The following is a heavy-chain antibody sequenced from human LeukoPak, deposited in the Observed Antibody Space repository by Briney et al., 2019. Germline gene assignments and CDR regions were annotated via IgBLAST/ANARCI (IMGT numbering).Heavy chain of an antibody. CDR1: GGTFSSYA. D-gene: IGHD5-24*01. Sequence: SVKVSCKASGGTFSSYAISWVRQAPGQGLEWMGRIIPILGIANYAQKFQGRVTITADKSTSTAYMELSSLRSEDTAVYYCARYGYNSDWYFDLWGRGTLVTVSS. V-gene: IGHV1-69*04. CDR2: IIPILGIA. J-gene: IGHJ2*01. CDR3: ARYGYNSDWYFDL.